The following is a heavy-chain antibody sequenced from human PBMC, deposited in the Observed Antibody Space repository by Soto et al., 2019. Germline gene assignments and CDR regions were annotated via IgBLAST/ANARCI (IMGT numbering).Heavy chain of an antibody. CDR3: AKDEYYDFWSGYYTWYYYMDV. CDR2: ISYDGSNK. V-gene: IGHV3-30*18. CDR1: GFTFSSYG. D-gene: IGHD3-3*01. J-gene: IGHJ6*03. Sequence: QVQLVESGGGVVQPGRSLRLSCAASGFTFSSYGMHWVRQAPGKGLEWVAVISYDGSNKYYADSVKGRFPISRDNSKNTLYLQMNSLRAEDTAVYYCAKDEYYDFWSGYYTWYYYMDVWGKGTTVTVSS.